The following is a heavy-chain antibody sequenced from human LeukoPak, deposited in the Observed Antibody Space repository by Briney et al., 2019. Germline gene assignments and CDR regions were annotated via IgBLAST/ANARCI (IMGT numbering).Heavy chain of an antibody. V-gene: IGHV4-38-2*02. CDR2: IYHSGTT. J-gene: IGHJ6*03. Sequence: KPSETLSLXCTVSGYSISSGYYWVWVRQPPGKGLEWIGCIYHSGTTYYNPPLKSRITISVDTSKNQFSLKLSSVTAADTAMYYCARDQPYMDVWGKGTTVTVSS. CDR3: ARDQPYMDV. CDR1: GYSISSGYY.